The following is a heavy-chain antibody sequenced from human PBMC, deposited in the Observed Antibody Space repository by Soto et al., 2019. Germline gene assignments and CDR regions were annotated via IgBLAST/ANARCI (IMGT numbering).Heavy chain of an antibody. V-gene: IGHV3-64D*06. Sequence: PGGSLRLSCSVSGFTFSSYAMHWVRQAPGKGLEYVASISSEGATTYYADSVKGRLIISRDNSKNTLYLQMSSLRAEDTAVYYCVKDRYVDYWGQGILVTVSS. CDR3: VKDRYVDY. CDR2: ISSEGATT. J-gene: IGHJ4*02. CDR1: GFTFSSYA.